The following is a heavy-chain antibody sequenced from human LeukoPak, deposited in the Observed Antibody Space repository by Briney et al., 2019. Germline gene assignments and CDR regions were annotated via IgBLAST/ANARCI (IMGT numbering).Heavy chain of an antibody. V-gene: IGHV3-48*03. CDR1: GFTLSFYE. CDR2: ISGTGGTI. CDR3: AREGNGVFDH. D-gene: IGHD3-10*01. J-gene: IGHJ4*02. Sequence: GGSLRLSCAASGFTLSFYEMHWGRQAPGKGLDWVSYISGTGGTIYYADSVKGRFTISRDNAKNSLYLQMSSLRAEDTAVYFCAREGNGVFDHWGQGTLVTVSS.